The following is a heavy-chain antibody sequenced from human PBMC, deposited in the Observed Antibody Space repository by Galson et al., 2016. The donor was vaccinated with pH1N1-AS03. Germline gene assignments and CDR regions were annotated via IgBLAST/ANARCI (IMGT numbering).Heavy chain of an antibody. V-gene: IGHV4-31*01. CDR1: GDSMTSGNSY. J-gene: IGHJ4*01. CDR3: AKGAVAVDGLRPLPDHFES. CDR2: IFNNGQS. D-gene: IGHD6-19*01. Sequence: TLSLTCTVSGDSMTSGNSYWSWIRQHPGRGLEWIGYIFNNGQSEFNPALKTSASMSVDLSKSQFFLRLASVTAADTALYFCAKGAVAVDGLRPLPDHFESWGHGISVTVS.